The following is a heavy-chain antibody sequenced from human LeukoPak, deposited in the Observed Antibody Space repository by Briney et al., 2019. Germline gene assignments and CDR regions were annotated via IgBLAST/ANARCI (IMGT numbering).Heavy chain of an antibody. CDR3: ASDHCTNGVCYTDYFDY. CDR2: INQDESEK. V-gene: IGHV3-7*01. D-gene: IGHD2-8*01. Sequence: GGSLRLSCSASGFTFTSYWMNWVRQAPGKGLEWVANINQDESEKYYVDSVKGRFTISRDNAKISLYLQMNSLRAEDTAVYYCASDHCTNGVCYTDYFDYWGRGTLVTVSS. J-gene: IGHJ4*02. CDR1: GFTFTSYW.